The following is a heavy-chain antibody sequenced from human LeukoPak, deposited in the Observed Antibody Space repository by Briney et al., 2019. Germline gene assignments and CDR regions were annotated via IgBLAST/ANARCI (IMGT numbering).Heavy chain of an antibody. D-gene: IGHD4-17*01. V-gene: IGHV1-2*06. CDR1: GYTFTGYY. CDR3: ARGLGDDYGDNNWFDP. J-gene: IGHJ5*02. CDR2: INPNSGGT. Sequence: ASVKVSCEASGYTFTGYYMHWMRQAPGQGLEWMGRINPNSGGTNYAQKFQGRATMTRDTSISTAYMELSRLRSDDTAVYYCARGLGDDYGDNNWFDPWGQGTLVTVSP.